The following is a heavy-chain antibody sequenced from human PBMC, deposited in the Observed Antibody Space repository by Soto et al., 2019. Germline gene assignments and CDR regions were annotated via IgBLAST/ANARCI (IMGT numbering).Heavy chain of an antibody. CDR3: AIRDSRRYYYYYGMDV. CDR1: GGSISSSSYY. D-gene: IGHD6-13*01. V-gene: IGHV4-39*01. CDR2: IYYSGST. J-gene: IGHJ6*02. Sequence: SETLSLTCTVSGGSISSSSYYWGWIRQPPGKGLEWIGSIYYSGSTYYNPSLKSRVTISVDTSKNQFSLKLSSVTAADTAVYYCAIRDSRRYYYYYGMDVWGQGTTVTVSS.